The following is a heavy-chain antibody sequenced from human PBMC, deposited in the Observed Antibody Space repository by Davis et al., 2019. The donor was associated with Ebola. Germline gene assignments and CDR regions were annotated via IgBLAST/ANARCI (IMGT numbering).Heavy chain of an antibody. CDR1: GFTFSTYA. V-gene: IGHV3-73*01. Sequence: GESLKISCAASGFTFSTYAMGWVRQASGKGLEWVGHIRNKANSYATAYAASLKGRFTISRDDSKNTAYLQMNSLKTEDTAVYYCTRHGDTIDYWGQGTLVTVSS. CDR3: TRHGDTIDY. J-gene: IGHJ4*02. CDR2: IRNKANSYAT. D-gene: IGHD3-9*01.